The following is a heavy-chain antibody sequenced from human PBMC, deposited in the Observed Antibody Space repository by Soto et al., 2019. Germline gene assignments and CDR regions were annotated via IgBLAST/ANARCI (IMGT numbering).Heavy chain of an antibody. V-gene: IGHV1-69*13. D-gene: IGHD3-10*01. J-gene: IGHJ6*02. CDR2: IIPIFGTA. Sequence: GASVKVSCKASGGTFSSYAISWVRQAPGQGLEWMGGIIPIFGTANYAQKFQGRVTITADESTSTAYMELSSLRSEDTAVYYCARDTSHYYGSGSQYGMDVWGQGTTVT. CDR1: GGTFSSYA. CDR3: ARDTSHYYGSGSQYGMDV.